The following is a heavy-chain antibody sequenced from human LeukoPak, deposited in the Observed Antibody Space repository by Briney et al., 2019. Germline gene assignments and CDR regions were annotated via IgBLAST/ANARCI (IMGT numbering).Heavy chain of an antibody. CDR3: ASAGIVVVPAARGGY. D-gene: IGHD2-2*01. CDR2: VDPEDGET. CDR1: GYTFTDYY. Sequence: ASVKVSCKASGYTFTDYYMHWVQQAPGKGLEWMGRVDPEDGETIYAEKFQGRVTITADTSTDTAYMELSSLRSEDTAVYYCASAGIVVVPAARGGYWGQGTLVTVSS. J-gene: IGHJ4*02. V-gene: IGHV1-69-2*01.